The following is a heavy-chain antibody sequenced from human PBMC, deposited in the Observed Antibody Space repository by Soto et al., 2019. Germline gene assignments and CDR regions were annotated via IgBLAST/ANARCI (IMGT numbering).Heavy chain of an antibody. V-gene: IGHV1-24*01. CDR2: FDPEDGET. CDR1: GYTLTELS. J-gene: IGHJ6*02. D-gene: IGHD3-9*01. CDR3: AGAGPIFNCYWVYYYAMAV. Sequence: ASVKVSCKVSGYTLTELSMHWVRQAPGKGLDWMGGFDPEDGETSYAQKFQGRVTMTRDTATSTVYMELSSLRSEDTAVYYCAGAGPIFNCYWVYYYAMAVCGQGTTDTVS.